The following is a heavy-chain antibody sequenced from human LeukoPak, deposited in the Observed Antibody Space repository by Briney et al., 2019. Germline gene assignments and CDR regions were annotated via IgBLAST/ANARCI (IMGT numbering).Heavy chain of an antibody. J-gene: IGHJ3*02. V-gene: IGHV3-53*01. Sequence: GGSLRLSCAASGFIVSSNYMNWVRQAPGQGLEWVSVIYSSDSTYYADSVKGRLTISRDNSKNTLFLQMNSLRAEDTAVYYCARHRSDSGDYDAFDIWGQGTMVTVSS. CDR3: ARHRSDSGDYDAFDI. CDR1: GFIVSSNY. D-gene: IGHD4-17*01. CDR2: IYSSDST.